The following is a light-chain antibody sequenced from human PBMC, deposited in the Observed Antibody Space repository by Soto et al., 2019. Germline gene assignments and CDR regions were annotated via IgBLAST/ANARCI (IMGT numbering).Light chain of an antibody. CDR3: QQSYTIPRT. CDR1: QSISSY. J-gene: IGKJ3*01. CDR2: AAS. V-gene: IGKV1-39*01. Sequence: DIQMTQSPSSLTASVGDRVTITCRARQSISSYLNWYQQKPGTAPKVLIYAASTLQSGVPSRFSGSGSGTDFTRNISTLQPEDVATCYCQQSYTIPRTFCPGTQLESK.